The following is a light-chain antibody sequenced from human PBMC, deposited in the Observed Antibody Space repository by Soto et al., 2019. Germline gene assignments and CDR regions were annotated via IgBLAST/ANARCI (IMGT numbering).Light chain of an antibody. J-gene: IGKJ5*01. CDR2: DAS. V-gene: IGKV1-33*01. CDR3: QQYDRLLSTT. Sequence: DIQMTQSPSSLSASVGDRVTITCQASQDIGYYLNWYQQKPGKAPNLLIYDASKLHTGVPSRFSGSGSGTHFTFPSSSLQPEDTATYYRQQYDRLLSTTFGQGTRLEIE. CDR1: QDIGYY.